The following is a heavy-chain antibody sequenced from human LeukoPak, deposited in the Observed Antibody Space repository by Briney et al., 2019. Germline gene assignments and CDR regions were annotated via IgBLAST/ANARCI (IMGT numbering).Heavy chain of an antibody. J-gene: IGHJ4*02. CDR2: IWYDGSNK. D-gene: IGHD3-22*01. CDR3: AKDPRAYDSSGYYYFDC. CDR1: GFTFSSYG. Sequence: GGSLRLSCAASGFTFSSYGMHWVRQAPGKGLEWVASIWYDGSNKYYADSVKGRFTISRDNSKNTLYLQMNSLKPEDTAVYYCAKDPRAYDSSGYYYFDCWGQGTLVTVSS. V-gene: IGHV3-30*02.